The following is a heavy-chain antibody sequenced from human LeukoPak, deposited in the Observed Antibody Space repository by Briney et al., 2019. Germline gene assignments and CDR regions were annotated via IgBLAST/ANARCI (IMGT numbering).Heavy chain of an antibody. CDR1: GFTFSSYD. D-gene: IGHD3-16*02. Sequence: GGSLRPSCAASGFTFSSYDMHWVRQAPGKGLEWVAVISFDGSNKYCADSVKGRFTISRDDSKNTLYLQMNSLRAEDTAVYYCARDIESGYFDYWDQGTLVTVSS. J-gene: IGHJ4*02. CDR3: ARDIESGYFDY. CDR2: ISFDGSNK. V-gene: IGHV3-30*12.